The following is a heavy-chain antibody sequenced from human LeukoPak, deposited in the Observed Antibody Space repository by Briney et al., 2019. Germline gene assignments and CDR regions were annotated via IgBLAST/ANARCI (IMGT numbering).Heavy chain of an antibody. CDR3: ARATHELEDIVVVPAAWDYFDY. V-gene: IGHV1-2*02. CDR2: INPNSGGT. J-gene: IGHJ4*02. Sequence: GASVKVSCKASGYTFTSYYMHWVRQAPGQGLEWMGWINPNSGGTNYAQKFQGRVTMTRDTSISTAYMELSRLRSDDTAVYSCARATHELEDIVVVPAAWDYFDYWGQGTLVTVSS. D-gene: IGHD2-2*01. CDR1: GYTFTSYY.